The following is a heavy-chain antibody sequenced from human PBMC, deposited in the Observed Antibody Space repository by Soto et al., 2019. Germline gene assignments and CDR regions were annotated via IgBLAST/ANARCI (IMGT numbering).Heavy chain of an antibody. J-gene: IGHJ6*02. CDR2: IIPIFGTA. CDR1: GGTFSSYT. CDR3: ACARTQGYYYGMDV. V-gene: IGHV1-69*13. Sequence: SVKVSCKASGGTFSSYTISWVRQAPGQGLEWMGGIIPIFGTADYAQKFQGRVTITADESTSTAYMELSSLRSEDTAVYYCACARTQGYYYGMDVWGQGTLVTVSS.